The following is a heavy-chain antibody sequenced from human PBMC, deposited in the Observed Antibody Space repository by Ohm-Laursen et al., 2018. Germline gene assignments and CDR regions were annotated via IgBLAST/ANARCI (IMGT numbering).Heavy chain of an antibody. Sequence: SLRLSCSAFGFTFSSYAMSWVRQAPGKGLEWVSGISGSGGSTKYADSVEGRFTISRDISKNTLYLQMNSLRAEDTAVYYCAKDHYGGNSGLFDYWGQGTLVSVSS. D-gene: IGHD4-23*01. J-gene: IGHJ4*02. V-gene: IGHV3-23*01. CDR3: AKDHYGGNSGLFDY. CDR2: ISGSGGST. CDR1: GFTFSSYA.